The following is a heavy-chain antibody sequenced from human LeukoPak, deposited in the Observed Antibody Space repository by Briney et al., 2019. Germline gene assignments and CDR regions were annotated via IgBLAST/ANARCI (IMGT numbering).Heavy chain of an antibody. CDR1: GFTFSSYE. D-gene: IGHD3-22*01. V-gene: IGHV3-48*03. Sequence: PGGSLRLSCAASGFTFSSYEMNWVRQAPGKGLEWVSYISSSGSTIYYADSVKGRFTISRDNSKNTLYLQMNSLRAEDTAVYYCAKAFPSGYTYYYYMDVWGKGTTVTISS. J-gene: IGHJ6*03. CDR3: AKAFPSGYTYYYYMDV. CDR2: ISSSGSTI.